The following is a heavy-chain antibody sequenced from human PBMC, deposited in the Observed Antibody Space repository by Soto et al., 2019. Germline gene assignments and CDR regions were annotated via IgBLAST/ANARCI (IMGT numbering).Heavy chain of an antibody. D-gene: IGHD2-8*01. CDR1: GFTFSSYW. J-gene: IGHJ4*02. CDR3: ARIPTGKYGVWNY. CDR2: INPSGSIT. V-gene: IGHV3-74*01. Sequence: EEQLVESGGGLVQPGGSLRLSCAASGFTFSSYWMHWVRQTPGKGLVWVSHINPSGSITTYADSVKGRFTISRDNAKNTLYLQMNSLRGDDTAVYYCARIPTGKYGVWNYWGQGTLVTVSS.